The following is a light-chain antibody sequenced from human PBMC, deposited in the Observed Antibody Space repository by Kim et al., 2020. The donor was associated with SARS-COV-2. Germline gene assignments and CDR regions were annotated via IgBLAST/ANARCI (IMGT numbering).Light chain of an antibody. J-gene: IGLJ2*01. Sequence: VALGQTARITVGGNNIGSKNVHWYQQKLGQAPVLVIYRDSNRPSGIPERFSGSNSGNTATLTISRAQAGDEADYYCQVWDSSTGVFGGGTKLTVL. CDR3: QVWDSSTGV. V-gene: IGLV3-9*01. CDR1: NIGSKN. CDR2: RDS.